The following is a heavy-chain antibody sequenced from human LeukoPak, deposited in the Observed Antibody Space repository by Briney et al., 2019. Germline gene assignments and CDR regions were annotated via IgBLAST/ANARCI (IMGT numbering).Heavy chain of an antibody. Sequence: GGSLRLSCAASGFTLSSYGMHWVRQAPGKGLEWVAVISYDGSNKYYADSVKGRFTISRDNSKNTLYLQMNSLRAEDTAVYYCAKDGSYSSGWYSIDYWGQGTLVTVSS. J-gene: IGHJ4*02. CDR1: GFTLSSYG. D-gene: IGHD6-19*01. CDR2: ISYDGSNK. V-gene: IGHV3-30*18. CDR3: AKDGSYSSGWYSIDY.